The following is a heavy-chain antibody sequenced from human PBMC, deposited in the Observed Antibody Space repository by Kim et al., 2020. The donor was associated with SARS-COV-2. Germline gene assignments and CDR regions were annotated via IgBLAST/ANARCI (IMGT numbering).Heavy chain of an antibody. J-gene: IGHJ4*02. V-gene: IGHV1-18*01. Sequence: ASVKVSCKASGYTFTDYGFSWVRQAPGQGLEWMGWIDSDNGNTNYAQNLQGRVTMTADTSTSTAYMELMSLRSDDTGMYYCVRGHYGKIVGEYWGQGNLVTVSS. D-gene: IGHD1-26*01. CDR1: GYTFTDYG. CDR3: VRGHYGKIVGEY. CDR2: IDSDNGNT.